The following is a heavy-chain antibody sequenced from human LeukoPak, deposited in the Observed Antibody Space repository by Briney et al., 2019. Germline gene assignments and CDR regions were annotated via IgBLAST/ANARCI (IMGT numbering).Heavy chain of an antibody. V-gene: IGHV1-46*01. D-gene: IGHD6-19*01. CDR2: INPIGGST. Sequence: AASVKVSCKASGYTFTSYYMHWVRQAPGQGLEWMGIINPIGGSTSYAQKFQGRVTMTRDTSTSTVYMELSSLRSEDTAVYYCARRPVAGGWFDPWGQGTLVTVSS. CDR1: GYTFTSYY. CDR3: ARRPVAGGWFDP. J-gene: IGHJ5*02.